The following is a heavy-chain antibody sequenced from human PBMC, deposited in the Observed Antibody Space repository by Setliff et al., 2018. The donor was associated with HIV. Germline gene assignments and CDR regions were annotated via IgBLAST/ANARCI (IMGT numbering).Heavy chain of an antibody. D-gene: IGHD6-19*01. CDR3: AKGRYSSGANYYYYYMDV. Sequence: PSETLRLSCAASGFTFSSYAMSWVRQAPGKGLEWVSAISGSGGSTYYADSVKGRFTISRDNSKNTLYLQTNSLRAEDTAVYYCAKGRYSSGANYYYYYMDVWGKGTTVTVSS. V-gene: IGHV3-23*01. CDR2: ISGSGGST. CDR1: GFTFSSYA. J-gene: IGHJ6*03.